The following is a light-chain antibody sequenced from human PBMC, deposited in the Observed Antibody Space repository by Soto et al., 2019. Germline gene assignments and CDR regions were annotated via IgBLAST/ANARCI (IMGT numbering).Light chain of an antibody. CDR2: GAS. Sequence: EFVLTQSPGTLSLSPGERATLSCRASQSVGSNYLAWYQQKPGQAPRLLIYGASSRATGIADRSSGSGSGTEFTLTISSLQSEDFAVYYCQQYDNWPPITFGQGTRLEI. V-gene: IGKV3-20*01. CDR3: QQYDNWPPIT. CDR1: QSVGSNY. J-gene: IGKJ5*01.